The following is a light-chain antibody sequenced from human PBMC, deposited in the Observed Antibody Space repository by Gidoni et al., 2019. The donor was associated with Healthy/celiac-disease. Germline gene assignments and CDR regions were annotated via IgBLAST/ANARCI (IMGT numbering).Light chain of an antibody. V-gene: IGLV2-11*01. Sequence: QSALTQPRSVSGSPGQPVTISCTGTSSDVGGYNYVSWYQQHPGKAPKLMIYDVSKRPSGVPDRFSGSKSGNTASLTISGLQAEDEADYYCRSYAGSYTFLVVFGGGTKLTVL. CDR2: DVS. J-gene: IGLJ2*01. CDR3: RSYAGSYTFLVV. CDR1: SSDVGGYNY.